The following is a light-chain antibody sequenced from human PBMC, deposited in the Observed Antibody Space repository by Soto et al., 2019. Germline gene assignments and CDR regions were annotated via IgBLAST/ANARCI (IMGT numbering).Light chain of an antibody. CDR2: EVS. Sequence: QSVLTQPPSASGSPGQSVTISCTGTSSDVGGCNIVSWYQQHPGKAPKLMIYEVSKRPSGVPDRFSGSKSGNTASLTVSGLQAEDEADYCCSSCAGSNNPYVFGTGTKLTVL. J-gene: IGLJ1*01. CDR3: SSCAGSNNPYV. CDR1: SSDVGGCNI. V-gene: IGLV2-8*01.